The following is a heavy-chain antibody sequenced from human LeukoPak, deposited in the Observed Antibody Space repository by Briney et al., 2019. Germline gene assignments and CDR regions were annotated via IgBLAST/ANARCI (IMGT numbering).Heavy chain of an antibody. CDR2: ISCYNGDT. CDR3: ARDPSNTSGYYVYHDY. V-gene: IGHV1-18*01. J-gene: IGHJ4*02. D-gene: IGHD6-19*01. CDR1: GYTFNKYG. Sequence: ASVKVSCKASGYTFNKYGISWVRQAPGQGLEWMGWISCYNGDTRYAQKFQGRVTMTKDTSTSTVHMELRSLISDHTAVYYCARDPSNTSGYYVYHDYWGQGALVTVSS.